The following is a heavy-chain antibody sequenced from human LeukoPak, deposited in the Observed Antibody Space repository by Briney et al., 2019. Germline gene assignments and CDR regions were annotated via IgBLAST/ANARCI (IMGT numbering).Heavy chain of an antibody. J-gene: IGHJ4*02. D-gene: IGHD4-11*01. V-gene: IGHV3-7*01. CDR3: AREDHSNYNY. CDR1: GFPFSSYW. CDR2: IKQDEGEK. Sequence: GGSLRLSCAASGFPFSSYWMSWVRQAPGKGLEWVANIKQDEGEKFYVDSVRGRFTISRDNAKNSLYLQMNSLRAEDTAVYYCAREDHSNYNYWGQGTLVTVSS.